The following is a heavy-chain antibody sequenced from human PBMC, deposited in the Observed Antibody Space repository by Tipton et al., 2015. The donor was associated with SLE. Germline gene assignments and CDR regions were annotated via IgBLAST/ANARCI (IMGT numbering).Heavy chain of an antibody. CDR1: GFTFSSYA. J-gene: IGHJ4*02. CDR3: ARDALYSSSGNY. CDR2: ISGSGGST. Sequence: SLRLSCAASGFTFSSYAMSWVRQAPGKGLEWVSAISGSGGSTYYADSVKGRFTISRDNSKNTLYLQMNSLRAEDTAVYYCARDALYSSSGNYWGQGTLVTVSS. V-gene: IGHV3-23*01. D-gene: IGHD6-6*01.